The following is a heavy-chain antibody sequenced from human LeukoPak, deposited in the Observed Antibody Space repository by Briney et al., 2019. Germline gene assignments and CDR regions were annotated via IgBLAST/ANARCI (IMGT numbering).Heavy chain of an antibody. CDR2: LYHREST. V-gene: IGHV4-38-2*02. J-gene: IGHJ4*02. Sequence: SETLSLTCSVSGYSISTAFSWGWIRQSPGRGLEWIGSLYHRESTYYNPSLKSRVTISLDTSKNHFSLTLSTVTAVDTAVYYCARGVGYDDSLGSYFGFFDHWSQGTLVTVSS. CDR3: ARGVGYDDSLGSYFGFFDH. D-gene: IGHD3-22*01. CDR1: GYSISTAFS.